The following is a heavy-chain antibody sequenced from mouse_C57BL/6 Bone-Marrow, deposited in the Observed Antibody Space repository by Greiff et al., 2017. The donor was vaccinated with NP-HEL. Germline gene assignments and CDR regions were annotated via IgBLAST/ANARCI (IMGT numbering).Heavy chain of an antibody. CDR2: IHPNSGST. D-gene: IGHD1-1*02. J-gene: IGHJ3*01. CDR1: GYTFTSYW. V-gene: IGHV1-64*01. Sequence: QVQLQQPGAELVKPGASVKLSCKASGYTFTSYWMHGVKQRPGQGLEWIGMIHPNSGSTNYNEKFKSKATLTVDKSSSTAYMQLSSLTSEDSAVYYCARWGYGLFAYWGQGTLVTVSA. CDR3: ARWGYGLFAY.